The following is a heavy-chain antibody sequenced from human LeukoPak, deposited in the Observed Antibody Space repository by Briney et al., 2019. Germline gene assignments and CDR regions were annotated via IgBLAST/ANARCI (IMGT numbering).Heavy chain of an antibody. CDR2: IWYDGSNK. J-gene: IGHJ5*02. CDR3: AREGVRTVVVTAHNWFDP. D-gene: IGHD2-21*02. Sequence: GGSLRLSCAASGFTFSSYGMHWVRQAPGKGLEWAAVIWYDGSNKYYADSVKGRFTISRDNSKNTLYLQMNSLRAEDTAVYYCAREGVRTVVVTAHNWFDPWGQGTLVTVSS. V-gene: IGHV3-33*01. CDR1: GFTFSSYG.